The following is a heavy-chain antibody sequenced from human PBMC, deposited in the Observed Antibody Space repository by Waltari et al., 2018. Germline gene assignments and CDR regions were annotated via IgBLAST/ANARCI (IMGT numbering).Heavy chain of an antibody. J-gene: IGHJ5*02. Sequence: EAQLMESGGGLVQPGGSLRLSGVASGFHFTGHWMTWVRRAPGRGLGGVANIKWDGRATWYAESLSCRFIISRDNARNSLFLQINSPSAEDTAIYYCARGSAGYVRVWDLWGQGTSVTVSS. CDR3: ARGSAGYVRVWDL. D-gene: IGHD2-2*01. CDR2: IKWDGRAT. CDR1: GFHFTGHW. V-gene: IGHV3-7*03.